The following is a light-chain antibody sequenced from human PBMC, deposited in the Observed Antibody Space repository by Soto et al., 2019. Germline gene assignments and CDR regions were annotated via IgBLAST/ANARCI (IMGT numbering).Light chain of an antibody. CDR2: AAS. Sequence: EIVLTQSPGTLSFSPGERATLSCRASQSVSSSYLAWYHQKPGQTPRLLLYAASSRATGIPDRFIGSGSGTDFSLPISRLEPEDFAVYYCQQYGNSVYTFGQGTKLEIK. CDR1: QSVSSSY. J-gene: IGKJ2*01. V-gene: IGKV3-20*01. CDR3: QQYGNSVYT.